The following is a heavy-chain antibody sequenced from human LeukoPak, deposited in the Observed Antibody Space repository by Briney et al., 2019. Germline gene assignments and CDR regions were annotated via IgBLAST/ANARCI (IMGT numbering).Heavy chain of an antibody. Sequence: ASVKVSCKASGYSFTNYDNSWVRQAPGQGLEWMGWISPNNGDTEYAQKLQGRLTMTTDTSTNTAYMDLRSLRSDDTAVYSCARDPTTGSLSFDYWGQGTLVTVSS. CDR2: ISPNNGDT. CDR1: GYSFTNYD. D-gene: IGHD4-17*01. CDR3: ARDPTTGSLSFDY. V-gene: IGHV1-18*01. J-gene: IGHJ4*02.